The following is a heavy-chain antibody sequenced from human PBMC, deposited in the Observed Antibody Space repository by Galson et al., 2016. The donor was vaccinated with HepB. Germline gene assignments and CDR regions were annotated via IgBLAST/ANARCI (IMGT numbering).Heavy chain of an antibody. J-gene: IGHJ5*02. V-gene: IGHV3-74*01. CDR3: VRDHSVVPTTAYNSFDP. Sequence: SLRLSCAASGFAFSSHWMHWVRQDLGKGLVWVSRINSDGTISNYADSVKGRFTISRDNAKNTLYLQMNSLRAEDTAVYFCVRDHSVVPTTAYNSFDPWGRGNPGHRLL. D-gene: IGHD4-23*01. CDR1: GFAFSSHW. CDR2: INSDGTIS.